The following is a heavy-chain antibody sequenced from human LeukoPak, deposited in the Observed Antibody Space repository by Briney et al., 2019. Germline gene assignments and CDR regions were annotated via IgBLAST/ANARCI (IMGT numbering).Heavy chain of an antibody. V-gene: IGHV3-23*01. CDR1: GLTFSSST. J-gene: IGHJ4*02. CDR3: AKQLGYCSDGSCYFPY. Sequence: PGGYLRLSCAASGLTFSSSTMSWVRQAPGKGLEWVSAVSNNGGYTYYADSVQGRFTISRDNSKSTLCLQMNSLRAEDTAVYYCAKQLGYCSDGSCYFPYWGQGTLVTVSS. CDR2: VSNNGGYT. D-gene: IGHD2-15*01.